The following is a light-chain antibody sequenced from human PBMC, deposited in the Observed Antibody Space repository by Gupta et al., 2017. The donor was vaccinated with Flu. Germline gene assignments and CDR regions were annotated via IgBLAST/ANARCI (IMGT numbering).Light chain of an antibody. J-gene: IGKJ1*01. CDR1: QSVSSSY. Sequence: EIVLTQSPGTLSLSPGERATLSCRASQSVSSSYLAWYQQKPGQAPRLLIYGASSRATGIPDRFSGSGSETEFTLTISRLEPEDFAVYYCQQEGSSPRTFGQGTKVEIK. V-gene: IGKV3-20*01. CDR3: QQEGSSPRT. CDR2: GAS.